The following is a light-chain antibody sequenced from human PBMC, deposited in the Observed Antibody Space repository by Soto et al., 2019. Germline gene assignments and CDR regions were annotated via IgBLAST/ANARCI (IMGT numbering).Light chain of an antibody. V-gene: IGKV3-11*01. J-gene: IGKJ3*01. CDR3: QHHSNFFT. CDR2: DAS. Sequence: EIGLTQSPATLSLSPGERATLSSRASQSVSSYLAWYQQKPGQAPRLLIYDASNRATGIPARFSGSGSGTDFTLAISSLEPEDFEVYYCQHHSNFFTFGPGTKVD. CDR1: QSVSSY.